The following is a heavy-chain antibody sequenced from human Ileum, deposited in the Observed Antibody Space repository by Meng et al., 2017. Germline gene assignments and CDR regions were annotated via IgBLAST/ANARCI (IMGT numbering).Heavy chain of an antibody. CDR2: VYHSGST. CDR1: VNPITNTNW. CDR3: ARGGLTLERRPLDY. D-gene: IGHD1-1*01. Sequence: DLLGAGPGLVNPSRPLSLPCAVSVNPITNTNWWNWVRQPPGKGLELIGEVYHSGSTNYNPSLQSRVTISIDKSKNQFSLNLTSVTVADTAVYYCARGGLTLERRPLDYWGQGTLVTVSS. V-gene: IGHV4-4*02. J-gene: IGHJ4*02.